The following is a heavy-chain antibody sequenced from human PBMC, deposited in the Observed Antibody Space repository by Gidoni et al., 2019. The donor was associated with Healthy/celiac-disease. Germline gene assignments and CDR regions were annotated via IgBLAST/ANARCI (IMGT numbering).Heavy chain of an antibody. CDR1: GFTFSRYG. CDR2: ISYDGSNK. CDR3: AKDLETYYYGSGSYSTY. V-gene: IGHV3-30*18. J-gene: IGHJ4*02. D-gene: IGHD3-10*01. Sequence: QVQLVESGGGVVQLGRSLRLSCAASGFTFSRYGMHWVRQAPGKGLEWVAVISYDGSNKYYADSVKGRFTISRDNSKNTLYLQMNSLRAEDTAVYYCAKDLETYYYGSGSYSTYWGQGTLVTVSS.